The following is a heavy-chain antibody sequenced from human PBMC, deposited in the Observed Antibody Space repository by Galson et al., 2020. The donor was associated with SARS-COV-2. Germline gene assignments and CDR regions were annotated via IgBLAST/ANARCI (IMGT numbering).Heavy chain of an antibody. CDR1: AYSIRSGYY. V-gene: IGHV4-38-2*01. Sequence: SETLSLTCGVSAYSIRSGYYWGWIRQPPGKGLEWIGSLYHSGSTYYSPSLKSRVTISIDTSKNQFSLKVISVTAADTAVYYCVRSSSYHDSSGYFVLDGFDLWGQGTLVPVSS. CDR2: LYHSGST. D-gene: IGHD3-22*01. CDR3: VRSSSYHDSSGYFVLDGFDL. J-gene: IGHJ3*01.